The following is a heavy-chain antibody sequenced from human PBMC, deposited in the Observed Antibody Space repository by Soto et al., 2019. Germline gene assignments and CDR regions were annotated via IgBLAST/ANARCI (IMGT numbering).Heavy chain of an antibody. J-gene: IGHJ4*02. V-gene: IGHV4-61*01. Sequence: SETLSLTCTVSGGSVSSGSHYWSWIRQPPGKGLEWIGYIYYSGSTNYNPSLKSRVTISVDTSKNQFSLKLSSVTAADTAVYYGARVPFSRNLYYFDYWGQGTLVTVSS. D-gene: IGHD1-1*01. CDR1: GGSVSSGSHY. CDR3: ARVPFSRNLYYFDY. CDR2: IYYSGST.